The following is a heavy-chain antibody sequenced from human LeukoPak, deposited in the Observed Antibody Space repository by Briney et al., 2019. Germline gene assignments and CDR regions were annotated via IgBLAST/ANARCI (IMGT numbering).Heavy chain of an antibody. J-gene: IGHJ2*01. Sequence: SETLSLTCTVSGGSISTYYWSWIRQPPGKGMEWIGFIYYTGSTNYNPSLKSRVTISLDTSKNQFSLRLTSVTAADMAVYYCARGTDGRRYFDLWGRGTLLTVSS. CDR3: ARGTDGRRYFDL. CDR1: GGSISTYY. CDR2: IYYTGST. V-gene: IGHV4-59*01. D-gene: IGHD5-24*01.